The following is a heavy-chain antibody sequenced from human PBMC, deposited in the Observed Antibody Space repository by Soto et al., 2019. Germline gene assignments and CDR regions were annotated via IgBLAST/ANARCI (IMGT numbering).Heavy chain of an antibody. V-gene: IGHV3-74*01. J-gene: IGHJ3*01. Sequence: EVQLVESGGGLVQPGGSLRLSCAASGFTVSSFWIHWFRQAPGKGLVWVSRINSDGSNTRYADSVKGRFTISRDNAKXXXXXXXXXXXXXXXXXXXXXXXLVAKDAFDLWGQGTMVTVSS. CDR2: INSDGSNT. CDR1: GFTVSSFW. CDR3: XXXLVAKDAFDL.